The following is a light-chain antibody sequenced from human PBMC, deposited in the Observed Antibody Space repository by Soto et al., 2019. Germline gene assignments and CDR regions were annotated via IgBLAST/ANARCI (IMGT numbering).Light chain of an antibody. V-gene: IGLV2-14*03. Sequence: QPALTQPASVSGSPGQSITISCTGTSSDFGGYNYVSWYQQHPGKAPKLMIYDVSNRPSGVSNRFSGSKSGNTASLTISGLQAEDEADYYCNSYTRSSTLGVFGTGTKGTVL. J-gene: IGLJ1*01. CDR2: DVS. CDR1: SSDFGGYNY. CDR3: NSYTRSSTLGV.